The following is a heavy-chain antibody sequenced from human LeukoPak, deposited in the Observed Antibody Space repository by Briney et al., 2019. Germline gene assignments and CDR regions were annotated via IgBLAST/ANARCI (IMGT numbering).Heavy chain of an antibody. CDR3: AGTHDGYNSGDFDY. CDR1: GGSISSSSYY. J-gene: IGHJ4*02. V-gene: IGHV4-39*01. D-gene: IGHD5-24*01. CDR2: IYYSGST. Sequence: SETLSLTCTVSGGSISSSSYYWGWIRQPPGKGLEWIGSIYYSGSTYYNPSLKSRVTISVDTSKNQFSLKLSSVTAADTTVYYCAGTHDGYNSGDFDYWGQGTLVTVSS.